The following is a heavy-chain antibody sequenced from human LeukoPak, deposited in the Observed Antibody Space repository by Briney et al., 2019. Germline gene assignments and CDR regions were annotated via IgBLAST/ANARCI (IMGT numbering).Heavy chain of an antibody. CDR2: IYSGGET. J-gene: IGHJ4*02. CDR1: GDSISISHYY. Sequence: PSETLSLTCTVSGDSISISHYYWGSVRQSPGKGLEWVGSIYSGGETHYNPSLNSRVTIFLDTSKNRFSLHLISVTATDTALYYCVRDYSNFVQGDWGQGTLVTVSS. CDR3: VRDYSNFVQGD. V-gene: IGHV4-39*02. D-gene: IGHD4-11*01.